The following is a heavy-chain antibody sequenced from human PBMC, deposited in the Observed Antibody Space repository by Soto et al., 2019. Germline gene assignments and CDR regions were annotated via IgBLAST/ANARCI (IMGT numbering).Heavy chain of an antibody. J-gene: IGHJ2*01. CDR3: ARGSSYYDFWSGYYKQPWYFDL. CDR1: GFTFSSYS. CDR2: ISSSSSTI. V-gene: IGHV3-48*02. D-gene: IGHD3-3*01. Sequence: GGSLRLSCAASGFTFSSYSMNWVRQAPGKGLEWVSYISSSSSTIYYADSVKGRFTISRDNAKNSLYLQMNSLRDEDTAVYYCARGSSYYDFWSGYYKQPWYFDLWGRGTLVTVSS.